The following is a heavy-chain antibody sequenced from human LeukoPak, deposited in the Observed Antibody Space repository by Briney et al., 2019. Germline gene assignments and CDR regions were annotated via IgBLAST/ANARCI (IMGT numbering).Heavy chain of an antibody. CDR2: IIPILGTA. CDR3: AREGSQEGFDY. Sequence: SVKVSCKASGGTFSSYAISWVRQAPGQGLEWMGRIIPILGTANYAQKFQGRVTITTDESTSTAYMELSSLRSEDTAVYYCAREGSQEGFDYWGQGTLVTVSS. CDR1: GGTFSSYA. J-gene: IGHJ4*02. V-gene: IGHV1-69*11.